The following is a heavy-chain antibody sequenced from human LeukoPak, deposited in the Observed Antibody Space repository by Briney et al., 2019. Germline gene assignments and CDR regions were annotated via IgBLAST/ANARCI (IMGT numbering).Heavy chain of an antibody. Sequence: SETLSLTCTVSGGSISSSSYYWGWIRQPPGKGLEWIGSIYYSGSTYYNPSLKSRVTMSVDTSKNQFSLKLSSVTAADTAVYYCARHPYSSGWQTYYYYYYMDVWGKGTTVTISS. CDR3: ARHPYSSGWQTYYYYYYMDV. CDR1: GGSISSSSYY. D-gene: IGHD6-19*01. J-gene: IGHJ6*03. V-gene: IGHV4-39*01. CDR2: IYYSGST.